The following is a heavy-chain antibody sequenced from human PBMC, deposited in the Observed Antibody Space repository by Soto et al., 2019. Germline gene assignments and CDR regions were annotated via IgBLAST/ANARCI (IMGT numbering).Heavy chain of an antibody. D-gene: IGHD2-15*01. CDR1: GYIFANDC. J-gene: IGHJ4*02. Sequence: PGESLTISCEVSGYIFANDCIAWVLHMPGKGLECMGIIFTGDSDTRDSPSSQGQVTISADKSINTAYLQWSSLKASDTAVHYCARRVAANPYGDGWGQGAMVSVSS. CDR3: ARRVAANPYGDG. V-gene: IGHV5-51*01. CDR2: IFTGDSDT.